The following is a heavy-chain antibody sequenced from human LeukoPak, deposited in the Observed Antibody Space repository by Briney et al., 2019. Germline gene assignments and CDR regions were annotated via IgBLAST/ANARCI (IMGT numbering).Heavy chain of an antibody. CDR2: ISDSGGST. D-gene: IGHD3-22*01. J-gene: IGHJ4*02. CDR1: GFTFSSYA. CDR3: ATTYYYDSSGY. V-gene: IGHV3-23*01. Sequence: GGSLRLSCAASGFTFSSYAMSWVRQAPGKGLEWVTAISDSGGSTHYADSVKGRFTISRDNCKNTLYLQMSSLRAEDTAVYYCATTYYYDSSGYWGQGTLVTVSS.